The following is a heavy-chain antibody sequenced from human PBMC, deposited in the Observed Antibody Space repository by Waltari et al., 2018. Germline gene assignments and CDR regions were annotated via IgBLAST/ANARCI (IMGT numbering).Heavy chain of an antibody. Sequence: QVHLVQSGAEVKKPGASVQVSCKASGYTFTGYYIQWVRRAPGQGLEWMGRINPNSGDTNYEQKFQGRVTLTRDTSINTAYMELSSLKSDDTAVYYCARDLGSDYGNRDYWGQGTLVTVPS. V-gene: IGHV1-2*06. J-gene: IGHJ4*02. CDR3: ARDLGSDYGNRDY. CDR1: GYTFTGYY. CDR2: INPNSGDT. D-gene: IGHD4-17*01.